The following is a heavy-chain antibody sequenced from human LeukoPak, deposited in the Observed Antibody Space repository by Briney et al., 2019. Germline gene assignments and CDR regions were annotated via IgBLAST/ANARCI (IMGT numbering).Heavy chain of an antibody. Sequence: GGSLRLSCAASGFTFSSYAMSWVRQAPGKGLEWVSAISGSGGSTYYADSVKGRFTISKDNSKNTLYLQMNSLRAEATAVYYCAKDSSVGAVGYWGQGTLVNVSS. CDR1: GFTFSSYA. J-gene: IGHJ4*02. D-gene: IGHD1-26*01. CDR2: ISGSGGST. CDR3: AKDSSVGAVGY. V-gene: IGHV3-23*01.